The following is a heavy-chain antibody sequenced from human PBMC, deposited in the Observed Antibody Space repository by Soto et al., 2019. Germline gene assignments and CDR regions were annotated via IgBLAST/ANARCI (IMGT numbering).Heavy chain of an antibody. Sequence: QVQLVQSGAEVRKPGSSVKVSCKASGGTFSSFAISWVRQAPGQGLEWMGGIIPIFATTNYAQKFQGRVTTTADESTSTAYMELGSLRSEDTAVYYCARVRDVVVVPDYGMDVWGQGTTVTVSS. D-gene: IGHD2-2*01. CDR3: ARVRDVVVVPDYGMDV. CDR1: GGTFSSFA. V-gene: IGHV1-69*01. CDR2: IIPIFATT. J-gene: IGHJ6*02.